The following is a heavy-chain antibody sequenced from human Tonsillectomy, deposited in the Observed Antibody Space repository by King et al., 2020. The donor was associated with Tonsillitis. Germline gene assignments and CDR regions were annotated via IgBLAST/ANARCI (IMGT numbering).Heavy chain of an antibody. J-gene: IGHJ4*02. D-gene: IGHD2-15*01. CDR3: AKDAPDYCSGGSCYRGEFDY. CDR2: ISGSGGST. V-gene: IGHV3-23*04. Sequence: VQLVESGGGLVQPGGSLRLSCAASGFTFSSYAMSWVRQAPGKGLEWVSAISGSGGSTYYADSVKGRFTISRDNSKNTLYQQMNSLRGEDTAVYYCAKDAPDYCSGGSCYRGEFDYWGQGTLVTVSS. CDR1: GFTFSSYA.